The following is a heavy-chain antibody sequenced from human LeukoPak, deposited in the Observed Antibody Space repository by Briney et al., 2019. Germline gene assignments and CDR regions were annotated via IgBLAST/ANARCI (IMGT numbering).Heavy chain of an antibody. J-gene: IGHJ4*02. CDR2: ISSSGTWI. D-gene: IGHD3-9*01. CDR3: ARTYYDILTGYNPYFDY. V-gene: IGHV3-11*04. CDR1: GLIFSDYY. Sequence: GSLRLSCAASGLIFSDYYMSWIRQAPGRGLEWISYISSSGTWIRYADSVKGRFTVSRDNAKNFLYLQMNSLRAEDTAVYYCARTYYDILTGYNPYFDYWGQGILVTVSS.